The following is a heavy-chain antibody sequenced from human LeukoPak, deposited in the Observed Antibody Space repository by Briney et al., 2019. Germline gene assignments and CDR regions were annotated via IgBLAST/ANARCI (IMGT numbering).Heavy chain of an antibody. CDR2: INPNSAGT. CDR3: ARGLGDFDGDGHTNPFDY. D-gene: IGHD2-21*01. J-gene: IGHJ4*02. V-gene: IGHV1-2*02. CDR1: GYTFNAYY. Sequence: ASVTVSCKASGYTFNAYYMHWVRQAPGQRPEWVGWINPNSAGTNYAQKFQGRVTVTRDTSISTTFVELSGLRSDDAAVYYCARGLGDFDGDGHTNPFDYWGQGTLVTVSS.